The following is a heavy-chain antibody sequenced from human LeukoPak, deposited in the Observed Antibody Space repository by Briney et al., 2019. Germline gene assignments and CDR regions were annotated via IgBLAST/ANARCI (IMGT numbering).Heavy chain of an antibody. CDR2: IYSGGST. Sequence: GSLRLSCAASGFTVSSNYMSWVRQAPGKGLEWVSVIYSGGSTYYADSVKGRFTISRDNSKNTLYLQMNSLRAEDTAVYYCARDQRAGWGSDYGMDVWGQGTTVTVSS. CDR3: ARDQRAGWGSDYGMDV. D-gene: IGHD7-27*01. J-gene: IGHJ6*02. V-gene: IGHV3-66*01. CDR1: GFTVSSNY.